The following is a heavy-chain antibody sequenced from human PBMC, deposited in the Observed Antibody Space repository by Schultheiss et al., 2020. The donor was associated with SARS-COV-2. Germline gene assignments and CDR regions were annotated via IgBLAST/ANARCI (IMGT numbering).Heavy chain of an antibody. V-gene: IGHV4-39*01. CDR1: GGSISSSSYY. Sequence: SETLSLTCTVSGGSISSSSYYWGWIRQPPGKGLEWIGSIYYSGSTYYNPSLKSRVTISVDTSTTQFSLKLGSVTAADTAVYYCARGDTGPYYYYYYGMDVWGQGTTVTVAS. J-gene: IGHJ6*02. CDR3: ARGDTGPYYYYYYGMDV. CDR2: IYYSGST. D-gene: IGHD2-8*02.